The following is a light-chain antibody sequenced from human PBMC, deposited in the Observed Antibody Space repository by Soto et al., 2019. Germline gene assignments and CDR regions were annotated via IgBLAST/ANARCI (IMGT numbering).Light chain of an antibody. CDR1: SSDVGNYNL. CDR3: CSYAGSSIWV. J-gene: IGLJ3*02. V-gene: IGLV2-23*01. Sequence: QSVLTQPASVSGSPGQSITISCTGTSSDVGNYNLVSWYQQHPGKVPKFIIYDDNRRPSGISNRFSGSKSGNTAFLTISGLQGEDEADYYCCSYAGSSIWVFGGGTQLTVL. CDR2: DDN.